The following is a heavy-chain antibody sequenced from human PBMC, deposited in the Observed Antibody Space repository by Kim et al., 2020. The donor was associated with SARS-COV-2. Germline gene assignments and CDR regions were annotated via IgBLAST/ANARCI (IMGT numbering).Heavy chain of an antibody. CDR3: ARTSEEGKGWFDP. V-gene: IGHV3-48*02. Sequence: YADSVKGRFTIYRDNAKNSLYLQMNSLRDEDTAVYYCARTSEEGKGWFDPWGQGTLVTVSS. D-gene: IGHD2-2*01. J-gene: IGHJ5*02.